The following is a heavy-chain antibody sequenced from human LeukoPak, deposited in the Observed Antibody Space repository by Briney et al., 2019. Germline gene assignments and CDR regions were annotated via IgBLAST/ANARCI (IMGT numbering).Heavy chain of an antibody. D-gene: IGHD3-3*01. CDR2: ISGSGGST. CDR1: GFTFSSYA. J-gene: IGHJ4*02. V-gene: IGHV3-23*01. Sequence: PGGSLRLSCAASGFTFSSYAMSWARQAPGKGLEWVSAISGSGGSTYYADSVKGRFTISRDNSKNTLYLQMNSLRAEDTAVYYCAKSATIFGVVIIPPFDYWGQGTLVTVSS. CDR3: AKSATIFGVVIIPPFDY.